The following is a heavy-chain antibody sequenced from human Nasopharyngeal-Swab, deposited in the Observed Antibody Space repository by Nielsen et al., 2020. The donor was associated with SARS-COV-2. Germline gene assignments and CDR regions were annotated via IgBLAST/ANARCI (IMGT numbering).Heavy chain of an antibody. CDR1: GGSFSDYY. Sequence: SETLSLTCAVYGGSFSDYYWSWIRQPPGKGLEWIGEINHSGSTNYNPSLKSRVTISEDTSKNQFSLKLSSVTAADTAVYFCARHTPIATAAMGYFQHWGQGTLVTVSS. CDR3: ARHTPIATAAMGYFQH. V-gene: IGHV4-34*01. CDR2: INHSGST. D-gene: IGHD6-13*01. J-gene: IGHJ1*01.